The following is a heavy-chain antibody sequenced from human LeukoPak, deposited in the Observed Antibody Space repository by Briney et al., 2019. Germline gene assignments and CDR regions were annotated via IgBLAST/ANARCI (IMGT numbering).Heavy chain of an antibody. D-gene: IGHD3-10*01. CDR2: IWYDGSNK. V-gene: IGHV3-33*01. CDR3: ARDGGTITMVRGEYYYYYGMDV. CDR1: GFTFSSYG. Sequence: GRSLRLSCAASGFTFSSYGMHRVRQAPGKGLECVAVIWYDGSNKYYADSVKGRFTIHRANSKNTLYLQMNILRAEDTAVYYCARDGGTITMVRGEYYYYYGMDVWGKGTPVTVSS. J-gene: IGHJ6*04.